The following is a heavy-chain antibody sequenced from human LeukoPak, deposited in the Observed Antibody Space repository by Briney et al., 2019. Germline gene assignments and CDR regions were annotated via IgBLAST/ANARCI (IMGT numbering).Heavy chain of an antibody. D-gene: IGHD2-21*02. CDR2: IYHSGST. CDR1: GGSISSSNW. V-gene: IGHV4-4*02. Sequence: SETLSLTCAVSGGSISSSNWWSWVRQPPGKGLEWSGEIYHSGSTNYNPSLKSRVTISVDKSKNQFSLKLSSVTAADTALYYCARRDYCGGDCYTIDYWGQGTLVTVSS. J-gene: IGHJ4*02. CDR3: ARRDYCGGDCYTIDY.